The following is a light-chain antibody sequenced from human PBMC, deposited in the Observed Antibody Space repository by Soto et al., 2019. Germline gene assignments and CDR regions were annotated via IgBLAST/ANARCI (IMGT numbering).Light chain of an antibody. CDR2: DAS. CDR3: QQYSNWPET. CDR1: QSVSSN. V-gene: IGKV3-15*01. J-gene: IGKJ1*01. Sequence: EIVMMQSPATLSVSPGERATLSCRASQSVSSNLAWYQQKVGQAPRLLIYDASTRATGVPARFSGSGSGTEFTLTISSLQSEDFAVYYCQQYSNWPETFGQGTKVEIK.